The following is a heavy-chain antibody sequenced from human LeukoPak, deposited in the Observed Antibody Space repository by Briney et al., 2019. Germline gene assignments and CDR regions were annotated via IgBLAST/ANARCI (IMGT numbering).Heavy chain of an antibody. D-gene: IGHD5-12*01. CDR3: AREVEGGYDLSY. V-gene: IGHV3-21*01. CDR1: GFTFNTYT. J-gene: IGHJ4*02. Sequence: PGGSLRLSCAASGFTFNTYTMNWVRQAPGKGLEWVSSISSSSSYIYYADSVKGRFTISRDNAKNSLYLQMNSLRAEDTAVYYCAREVEGGYDLSYWGQGTLVTVSS. CDR2: ISSSSSYI.